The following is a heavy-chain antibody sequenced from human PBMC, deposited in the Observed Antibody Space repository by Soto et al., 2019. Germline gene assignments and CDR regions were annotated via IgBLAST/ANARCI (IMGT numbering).Heavy chain of an antibody. CDR3: ATPRKVGVTTPFDC. CDR1: GYRFSSQR. D-gene: IGHD1-26*01. CDR2: IYPGDSDT. J-gene: IGHJ4*02. V-gene: IGHV5-51*01. Sequence: LTISCKGSGYRFSSQRIGWVSQMPGKVLEWMGIIYPGDSDTRYSQSFQGQVTISVDRSISTAYLQWTSLEASDTAMYYCATPRKVGVTTPFDCWGRRSRVAVSS.